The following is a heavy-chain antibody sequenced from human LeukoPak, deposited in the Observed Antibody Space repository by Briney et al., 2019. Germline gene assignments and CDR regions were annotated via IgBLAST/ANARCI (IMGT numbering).Heavy chain of an antibody. J-gene: IGHJ5*02. CDR2: FYTSEAT. D-gene: IGHD3-10*01. Sequence: SETLSLTCTVSGDSISSYYWSWVRQPAGQGLEWIGRFYTSEATNYNPPLKSRVTMSVDASKNQFSLRLRSVTAADTAVYYCARGITMVRGAPNWFDPWGQGTLVTVSS. CDR3: ARGITMVRGAPNWFDP. V-gene: IGHV4-4*07. CDR1: GDSISSYY.